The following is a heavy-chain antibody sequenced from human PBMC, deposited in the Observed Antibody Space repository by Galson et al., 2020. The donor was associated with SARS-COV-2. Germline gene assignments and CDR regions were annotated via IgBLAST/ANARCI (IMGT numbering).Heavy chain of an antibody. CDR3: ARGYFDWLLESYYYGMYV. J-gene: IGHJ6*02. D-gene: IGHD3-9*01. CDR2: IHPGDSDT. V-gene: IGHV5-51*01. CDR1: GYSFTSYW. Sequence: GESLKISCKGSGYSFTSYWIGWVRQMPGKGLEWMGIIHPGDSDTRYSPSFQGQVTISADKSISTAYLQWSSLKASDTAMYYCARGYFDWLLESYYYGMYVWGQGTTVTVSS.